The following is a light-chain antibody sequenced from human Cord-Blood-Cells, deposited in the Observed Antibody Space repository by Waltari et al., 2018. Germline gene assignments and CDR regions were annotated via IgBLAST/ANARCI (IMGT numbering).Light chain of an antibody. CDR1: QSISSW. J-gene: IGKJ1*01. V-gene: IGKV1-5*01. CDR3: QQYNSYWT. Sequence: DIQMPQSPPTLSASVGDSVTITCRASQSISSWLAWYQQKPGKAPKLLIYAASSLESGVPSRFSSSGSGTEFPLTISSLQPDYFATYYCQQYNSYWTFGQGTKVEIK. CDR2: AAS.